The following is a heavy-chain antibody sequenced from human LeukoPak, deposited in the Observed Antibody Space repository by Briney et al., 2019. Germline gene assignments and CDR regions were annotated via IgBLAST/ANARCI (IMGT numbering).Heavy chain of an antibody. D-gene: IGHD1-1*01. J-gene: IGHJ6*02. CDR1: DGSVSSGSYY. CDR2: IFYTGST. V-gene: IGHV4-61*01. Sequence: SETLSLTCTVSDGSVSSGSYYWSWIRQSPGKGLEWIGHIFYTGSTNYGPSLKSRVTISIDTSKNQFSLKLSSVTAADTAVYYCARDTNGVDVWGQGTTVTVSS. CDR3: ARDTNGVDV.